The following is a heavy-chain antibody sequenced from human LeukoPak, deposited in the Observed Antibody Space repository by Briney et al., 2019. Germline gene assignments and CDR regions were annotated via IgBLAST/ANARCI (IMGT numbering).Heavy chain of an antibody. CDR2: INHSGST. J-gene: IGHJ4*02. CDR1: GGSFSGYY. Sequence: SETLSLTCAIYGGSFSGYYWSWIRPPPGKGLEWIGEINHSGSTNYNPSLKSRVTISVDTSKNQFSLKLSSVTAADTAVYYCARGPYYYDSSGYYYVSFDYWGQGTLVTVSS. V-gene: IGHV4-34*01. D-gene: IGHD3-22*01. CDR3: ARGPYYYDSSGYYYVSFDY.